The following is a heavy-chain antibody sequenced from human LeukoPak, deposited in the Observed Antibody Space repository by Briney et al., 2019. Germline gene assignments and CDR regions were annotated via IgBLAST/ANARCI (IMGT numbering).Heavy chain of an antibody. D-gene: IGHD2-2*01. CDR1: GGSISSSSFY. CDR3: ARSGPAAGRPDAFNI. J-gene: IGHJ3*02. Sequence: SETLSLTCTLSGGSISSSSFYWGRIRQPPGKGLECIGTIYYSGITYYNSSLKSRVTISVDTSKNQFSLKLSSVTAADTAVYFCARSGPAAGRPDAFNIWGQGTMVTVSS. V-gene: IGHV4-39*07. CDR2: IYYSGIT.